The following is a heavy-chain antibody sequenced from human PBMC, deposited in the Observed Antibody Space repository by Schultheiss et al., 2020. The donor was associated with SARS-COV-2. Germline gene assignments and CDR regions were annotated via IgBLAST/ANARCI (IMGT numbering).Heavy chain of an antibody. J-gene: IGHJ4*02. CDR3: ASGESSGWSYFDY. CDR1: GFTFSSYW. Sequence: GGSLRLSCAASGFTFSSYWMHWVRQAPGKGLEYVSAISGDGGSTYHAKSVKGRFTISRDNSKNTLYLQMGSLRPEDMAVYYCASGESSGWSYFDYWGQGTLVTVSS. CDR2: ISGDGGST. D-gene: IGHD6-19*01. V-gene: IGHV3-64*01.